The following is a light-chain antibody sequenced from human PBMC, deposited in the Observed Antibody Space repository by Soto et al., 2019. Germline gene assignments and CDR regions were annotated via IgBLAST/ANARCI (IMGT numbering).Light chain of an antibody. CDR3: QQYDSTPGFT. V-gene: IGKV3-20*01. Sequence: EVVLTQSPGTLSLSPGERATLSCRASQSFRNNYLAWYQQRPGQAPRLLIYGVSRRASGIPDRFSGSGSEADFTLTIRRLEPEDSGVYYCQQYDSTPGFTFGGGTKVEIK. J-gene: IGKJ4*01. CDR1: QSFRNNY. CDR2: GVS.